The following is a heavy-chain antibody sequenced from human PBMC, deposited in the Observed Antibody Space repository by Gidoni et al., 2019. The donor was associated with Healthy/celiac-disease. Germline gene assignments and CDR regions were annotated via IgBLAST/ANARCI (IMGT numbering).Heavy chain of an antibody. V-gene: IGHV3-30*01. J-gene: IGHJ6*02. Sequence: QVQLVESGGGVVQPGRSLRLSGAASGFTFSSYAMLWVRQAPGKGLEWVVVISYDGSNKYYADSVKGRFTISRDNSKNTLYLQMNSLRAEDTAVYYCARDLHYYDSSGYYYYYGMDVWGQGTTVTVSS. D-gene: IGHD3-22*01. CDR3: ARDLHYYDSSGYYYYYGMDV. CDR1: GFTFSSYA. CDR2: ISYDGSNK.